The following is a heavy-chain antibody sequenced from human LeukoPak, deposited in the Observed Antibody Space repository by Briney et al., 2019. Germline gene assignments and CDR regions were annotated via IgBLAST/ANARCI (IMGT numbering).Heavy chain of an antibody. CDR3: AKDPVPYYDFWSGYPRFDY. V-gene: IGHV3-23*01. CDR1: GFTFSSYA. J-gene: IGHJ4*02. Sequence: GGSLRLSCAASGFTFSSYAMSWVRQAPGKGLEWVSGISGSGGSADYADSVKGRFTISRDNSKNTLYLQMNSLRAEDTAVYYCAKDPVPYYDFWSGYPRFDYWGQGTLVTVSS. D-gene: IGHD3-3*01. CDR2: ISGSGGSA.